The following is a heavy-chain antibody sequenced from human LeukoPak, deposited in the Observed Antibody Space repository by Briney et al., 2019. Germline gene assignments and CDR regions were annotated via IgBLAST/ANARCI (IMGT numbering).Heavy chain of an antibody. J-gene: IGHJ4*02. CDR1: GFTFSSYA. CDR3: AKDRLMVGYSSREGAY. V-gene: IGHV3-23*01. CDR2: ISGSGGST. Sequence: GGSLRLSCAASGFTFSSYAMSWVRQAPGKGLEWVSAISGSGGSTYYADSVKGRFTISRDNSKNTLYLQMNSLRAEDTAEYHCAKDRLMVGYSSREGAYWGQGTLVTVSS. D-gene: IGHD6-19*01.